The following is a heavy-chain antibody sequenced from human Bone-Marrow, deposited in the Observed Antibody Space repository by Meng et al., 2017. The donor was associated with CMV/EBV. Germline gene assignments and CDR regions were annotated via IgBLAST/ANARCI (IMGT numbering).Heavy chain of an antibody. V-gene: IGHV3-7*01. CDR1: GFTFSSYW. CDR3: ARGGELLFC. Sequence: GESLKISCAASGFTFSSYWMSWVRQAPGKGLEWVANIKQDGSEKYYVDSVKGRFTISRDNAKNSLYLQKNSLRAEDTAVYYCARGGELLFCWGQGTLVTVSS. D-gene: IGHD1-26*01. CDR2: IKQDGSEK. J-gene: IGHJ4*02.